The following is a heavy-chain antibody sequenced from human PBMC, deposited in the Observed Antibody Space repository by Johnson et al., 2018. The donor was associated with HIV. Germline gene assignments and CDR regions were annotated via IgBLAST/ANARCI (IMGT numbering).Heavy chain of an antibody. V-gene: IGHV3-15*01. D-gene: IGHD3-22*01. CDR3: TTDSRYSDSSGYYYWLGRGAFDI. Sequence: VHLVESGGGLVKPGGSLRLSCAASGFTFSNAWMNWVRQAPGKGLEWIGRIKSKTDGGTTDYAAPVKGRFTISRDDSKNTLYVQMNSLKTEDTAVYYCTTDSRYSDSSGYYYWLGRGAFDIWGQGTMVTVSS. CDR1: GFTFSNAW. J-gene: IGHJ3*02. CDR2: IKSKTDGGTT.